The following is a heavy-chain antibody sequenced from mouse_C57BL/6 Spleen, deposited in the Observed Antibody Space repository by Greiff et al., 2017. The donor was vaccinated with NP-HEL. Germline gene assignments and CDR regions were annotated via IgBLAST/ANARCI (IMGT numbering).Heavy chain of an antibody. V-gene: IGHV1-22*01. J-gene: IGHJ2*01. D-gene: IGHD2-4*01. Sequence: VQLQQSGPELVKPGASVKMSCKASGYTFTDYNMHWVKQSHGKSLEWIGYINPNNGGTSYNQKFKGKATLTVNKSSSTAYMELRSLTSEDSAVYYCARGGIYDYDEDYFDYWGQGTTLTVSS. CDR2: INPNNGGT. CDR3: ARGGIYDYDEDYFDY. CDR1: GYTFTDYN.